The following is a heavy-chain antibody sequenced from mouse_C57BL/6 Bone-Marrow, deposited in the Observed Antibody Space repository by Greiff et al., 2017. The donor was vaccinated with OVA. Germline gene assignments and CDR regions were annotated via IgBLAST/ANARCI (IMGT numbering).Heavy chain of an antibody. CDR1: GFPITSGYY. CDR3: AGDADYYSKDY. D-gene: IGHD2-5*01. J-gene: IGHJ2*01. CDR2: ITHSGET. Sequence: VQLQESGPGLVKPSQSLFLTCSITGFPITSGYYWIWIRQSPGKPLEWMGYITHSGETFYNPSLQSPISITRETSKNQFFLQLNSVTTEDTAMYYCAGDADYYSKDYWGQGTTLTVSS. V-gene: IGHV12-3*01.